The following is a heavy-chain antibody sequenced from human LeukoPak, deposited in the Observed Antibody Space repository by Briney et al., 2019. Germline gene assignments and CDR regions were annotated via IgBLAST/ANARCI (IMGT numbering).Heavy chain of an antibody. D-gene: IGHD3-3*01. J-gene: IGHJ6*04. CDR3: ARHGGDYYYGMDV. V-gene: IGHV5-10-1*01. Sequence: KDGASLKISCQGSGYIFTSYWISWVRQLPGKGLEWMGRIDPSDSYTNYSPSFQGHVTISADKSISTAYLQWSSLKASDTAMYYCARHGGDYYYGMDVWGKGTTVTVSS. CDR1: GYIFTSYW. CDR2: IDPSDSYT.